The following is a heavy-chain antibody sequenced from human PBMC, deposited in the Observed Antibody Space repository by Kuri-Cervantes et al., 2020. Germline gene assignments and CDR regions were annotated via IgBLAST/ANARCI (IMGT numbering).Heavy chain of an antibody. D-gene: IGHD3-9*01. J-gene: IGHJ4*02. Sequence: GGSLRLSCAASGFSFSSYAMHWVRQAPGKGLEWVAVILYDGSNKYYADSVKARFTISRENAKNSLCLQMNSLMAEDTAVYYCARDANDILNDYWGQGTLVTVSS. CDR1: GFSFSSYA. V-gene: IGHV3-30-3*01. CDR3: ARDANDILNDY. CDR2: ILYDGSNK.